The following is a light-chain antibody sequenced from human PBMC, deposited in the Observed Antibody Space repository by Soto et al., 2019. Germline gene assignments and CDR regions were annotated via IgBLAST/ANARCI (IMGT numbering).Light chain of an antibody. CDR2: EGS. CDR1: TSNVGTYKF. J-gene: IGLJ3*02. V-gene: IGLV2-23*01. Sequence: QSALTQPASVSGSPGQSITISCTGTTSNVGTYKFDSWYQYHPGKAPKLIIYEGSKRPSGVSSRFSGSKSGNTASLTISGLQADDDGDYYCSSYAGGSSMVFGGGTKLTVL. CDR3: SSYAGGSSMV.